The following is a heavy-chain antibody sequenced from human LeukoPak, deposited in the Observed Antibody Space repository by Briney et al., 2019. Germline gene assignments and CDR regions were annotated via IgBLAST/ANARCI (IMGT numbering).Heavy chain of an antibody. CDR3: ARQDNWSYYFDY. J-gene: IGHJ4*02. CDR1: YW. D-gene: IGHD1-20*01. Sequence: YWSWIRQHPGKGLEWMGIIYPGDSDTRYSPSFQGQVTISADKSITTAYLQWNSLKASDTAMYYCARQDNWSYYFDYWGQGTLVTVSS. CDR2: IYPGDSDT. V-gene: IGHV5-51*01.